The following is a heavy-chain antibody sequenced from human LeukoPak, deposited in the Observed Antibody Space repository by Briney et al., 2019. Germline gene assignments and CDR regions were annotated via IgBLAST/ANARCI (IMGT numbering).Heavy chain of an antibody. Sequence: PGGSLRLSCAASGFTFSSYDMHWVRQATGKGLEWVSAIGTAGDTYYPGSVKGRFTISRENAKNSLYLQMNSLRAGDTAVYYCERGFYGDSSYYYYYMDVWGKGTTVTVSS. J-gene: IGHJ6*03. CDR1: GFTFSSYD. V-gene: IGHV3-13*01. CDR3: ERGFYGDSSYYYYYMDV. D-gene: IGHD3-22*01. CDR2: IGTAGDT.